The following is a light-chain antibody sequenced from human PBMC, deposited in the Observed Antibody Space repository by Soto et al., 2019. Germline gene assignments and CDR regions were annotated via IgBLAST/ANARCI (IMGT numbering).Light chain of an antibody. V-gene: IGLV2-14*01. CDR2: DVS. Sequence: QPVLTQPAAVSGSPGQSITISCTGTRGDVGTFNYVSWYQLHPGKAPKLVIYDVSSRPSGVSSRFSGSKSGNTASLSISGLQAEDEGDYYCASYSAGDTLDVFGSGTKLTVL. J-gene: IGLJ1*01. CDR3: ASYSAGDTLDV. CDR1: RGDVGTFNY.